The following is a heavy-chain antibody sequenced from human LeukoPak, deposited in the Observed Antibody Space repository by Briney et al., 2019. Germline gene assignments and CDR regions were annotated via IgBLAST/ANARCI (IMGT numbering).Heavy chain of an antibody. V-gene: IGHV3-23*01. Sequence: PGESLRLSCAASGFTFSSYGMSWVRQAPRKRLEWVSVITGGAISTYYADSVKGRFTISRDNSKNTLYLQMNSLRVDDTAVYYCANDGRGSFTLDFWGQGTVVTVPT. D-gene: IGHD1-26*01. CDR1: GFTFSSYG. CDR2: ITGGAIST. CDR3: ANDGRGSFTLDF. J-gene: IGHJ4*02.